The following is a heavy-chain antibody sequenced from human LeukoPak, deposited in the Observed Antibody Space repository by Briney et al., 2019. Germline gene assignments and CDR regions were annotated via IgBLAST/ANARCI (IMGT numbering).Heavy chain of an antibody. D-gene: IGHD3-22*01. CDR1: GYTFTGYY. J-gene: IGHJ4*02. V-gene: IGHV1-2*02. CDR3: ARSYYYDSSGWWGLDY. Sequence: ASVKVSCKASGYTFTGYYMHWVRQAPGQGLEWMGWINPNSGGTNYAQKFRGRVTMTRDTSISTAYMELSRLRSDDTAVYYCARSYYYDSSGWWGLDYWGQGTLVTVSS. CDR2: INPNSGGT.